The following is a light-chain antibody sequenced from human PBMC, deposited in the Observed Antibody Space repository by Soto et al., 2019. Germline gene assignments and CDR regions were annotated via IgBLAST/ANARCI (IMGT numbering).Light chain of an antibody. V-gene: IGKV3-20*01. CDR1: QSVSSSY. CDR3: QQDDSATEWT. J-gene: IGKJ1*01. CDR2: GAS. Sequence: EVALRQSPGTLSLSPGESATLSCRASQSVSSSYLAWYQQKPGQAPRLLIYGASSRATGIPDRFSGSGAGTDFTLTISRLEPEDFAVYYCQQDDSATEWTFGQGTNV.